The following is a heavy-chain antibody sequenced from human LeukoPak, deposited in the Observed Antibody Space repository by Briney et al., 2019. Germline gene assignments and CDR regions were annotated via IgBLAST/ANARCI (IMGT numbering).Heavy chain of an antibody. V-gene: IGHV1-69*04. D-gene: IGHD3-22*01. CDR2: IIPILGIA. CDR3: ARVLGPYYYETDY. J-gene: IGHJ4*02. CDR1: GGAFSSYA. Sequence: ASVKVSCKASGGAFSSYAISWVRQAPGQGLEWMGRIIPILGIANYAQKFQGRVTITADKSTSTAYMELSSLRSEDTAVYYCARVLGPYYYETDYWGQGTLVTVSS.